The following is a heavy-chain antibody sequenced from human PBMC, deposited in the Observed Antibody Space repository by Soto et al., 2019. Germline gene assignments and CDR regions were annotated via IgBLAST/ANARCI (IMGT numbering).Heavy chain of an antibody. CDR1: GFNLSHPW. CDR3: TTGIYYDILTGYHNVAY. Sequence: GGSLRLSCVASGFNLSHPWMTWVRQDAGKGLEWVGRIKSKTDGGTADYAAPVKGRATISRDDSKNTVYLQMNSLKTEDTAVYYCTTGIYYDILTGYHNVAYGGQGALVTVSS. J-gene: IGHJ4*02. D-gene: IGHD3-9*01. V-gene: IGHV3-15*01. CDR2: IKSKTDGGTA.